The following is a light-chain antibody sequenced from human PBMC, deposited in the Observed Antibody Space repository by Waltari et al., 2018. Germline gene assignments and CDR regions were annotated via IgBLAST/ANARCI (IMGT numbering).Light chain of an antibody. CDR2: STN. CDR1: TFNIGSNT. CDR3: AAWDDRLHGYV. J-gene: IGLJ1*01. Sequence: QSVLTQPPSASGTPGQRVTISCSGRTFNIGSNTLNLFQQVPNMAPQLLISSTNQRPSGVPERFSGSKSGTSASLAISGLQSDDEADYYCAAWDDRLHGYVFGPGTRVTV. V-gene: IGLV1-44*01.